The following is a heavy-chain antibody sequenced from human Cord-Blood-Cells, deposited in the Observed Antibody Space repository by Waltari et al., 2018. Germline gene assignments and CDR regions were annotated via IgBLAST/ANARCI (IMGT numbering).Heavy chain of an antibody. V-gene: IGHV5-51*01. J-gene: IGHJ6*02. D-gene: IGHD6-13*01. CDR2: IYPGDSDT. CDR3: ARRAQGSYSSSWYGNYYYGMDV. CDR1: GYSFTSYW. Sequence: KGSGYSFTSYWIGWVRQMPGKGLEWMGIIYPGDSDTRYSPSFQGQVTISADKSISTAYLQWSSLKASDTAMYYCARRAQGSYSSSWYGNYYYGMDVWGQGTTVTVSS.